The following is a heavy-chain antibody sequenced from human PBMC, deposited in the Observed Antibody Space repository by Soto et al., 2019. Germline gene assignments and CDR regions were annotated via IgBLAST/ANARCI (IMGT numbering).Heavy chain of an antibody. CDR2: INPNNGGT. J-gene: IGHJ3*02. V-gene: IGHV1-2*04. Sequence: ASVKVSCKASGYTFTGYYMHWVRQAPGQGLEWMGWINPNNGGTNYAQKFQGWVTMTRDTSISTAYMELSRLRSDDTAVYYCARGPSRDGYNYAFDIWGQGTMVTVSS. CDR3: ARGPSRDGYNYAFDI. CDR1: GYTFTGYY. D-gene: IGHD5-12*01.